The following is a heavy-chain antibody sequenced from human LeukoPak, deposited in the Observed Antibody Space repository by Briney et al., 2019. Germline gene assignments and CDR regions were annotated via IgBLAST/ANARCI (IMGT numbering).Heavy chain of an antibody. CDR2: IYISGST. CDR1: LFTLTSNY. J-gene: IGHJ3*02. Sequence: GTLRLSCALSLFTLTSNYMNCVRHAPEKGLEWGSVIYISGSTYYADSVKGRFTISRDNSKNTLYLQMSSLRAEETAVYYCARYGLGAHAFDIWGQGTMVTVSS. V-gene: IGHV3-66*01. D-gene: IGHD3/OR15-3a*01. CDR3: ARYGLGAHAFDI.